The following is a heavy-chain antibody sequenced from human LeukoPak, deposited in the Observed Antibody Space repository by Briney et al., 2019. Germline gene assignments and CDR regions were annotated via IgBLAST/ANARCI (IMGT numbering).Heavy chain of an antibody. D-gene: IGHD3-22*01. CDR3: ARTYDSSGYYPNWFDP. V-gene: IGHV4-4*07. CDR1: GASISSYY. CDR2: IFTSGST. Sequence: SETLSLTCTVSGASISSYYWSWIRQPAGGGLEWIGRIFTSGSTNYIPSLKSRVTISVDRSKNQFSLKLSSVTAADTAVYYCARTYDSSGYYPNWFDPWGQGTLVTVFS. J-gene: IGHJ5*02.